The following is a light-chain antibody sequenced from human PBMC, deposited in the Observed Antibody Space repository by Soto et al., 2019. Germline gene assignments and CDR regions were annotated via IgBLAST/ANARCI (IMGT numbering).Light chain of an antibody. J-gene: IGLJ3*02. V-gene: IGLV1-44*01. CDR3: ASWDDSLNGWV. CDR2: SDN. Sequence: QSVLTQPPSASGTPGQRVAISCSGSSSDIGSNTVNWYQHPPGTAPQLLMYSDNQRPSGVPDRFSGSKSGTSASLAISGLQSEDEGDYYCASWDDSLNGWVFGGGTKLTVL. CDR1: SSDIGSNT.